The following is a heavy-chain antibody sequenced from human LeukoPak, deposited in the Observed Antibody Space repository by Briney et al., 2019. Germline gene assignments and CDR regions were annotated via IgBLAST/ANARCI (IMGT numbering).Heavy chain of an antibody. Sequence: LETLSLTRAVYGGSFSGYYWSWIRQPPGKGLEWIGEINHSGSTNYNPSLKSRVTISVDTSKNQFSLKLSSVTAADTAVYYCARAIYSSSWYGNWFDPWGQGTLVTVSS. CDR2: INHSGST. CDR1: GGSFSGYY. V-gene: IGHV4-34*01. J-gene: IGHJ5*02. D-gene: IGHD6-13*01. CDR3: ARAIYSSSWYGNWFDP.